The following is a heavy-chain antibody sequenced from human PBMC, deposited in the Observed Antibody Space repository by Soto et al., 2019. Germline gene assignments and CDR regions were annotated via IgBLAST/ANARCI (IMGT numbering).Heavy chain of an antibody. D-gene: IGHD2-15*01. V-gene: IGHV4-59*01. CDR2: VYYNGVT. J-gene: IGHJ5*02. Sequence: QVQLQESGPGLVKPSETLSLTCTVSGGSIYSYFWSWIRQPPGKGLDWIGFVYYNGVTNYTPSLKSRVTMSLDASKNQVSMKLTSVTAADTAVYYCAGGLWRHGLGFDPWGQGTLVTVSS. CDR1: GGSIYSYF. CDR3: AGGLWRHGLGFDP.